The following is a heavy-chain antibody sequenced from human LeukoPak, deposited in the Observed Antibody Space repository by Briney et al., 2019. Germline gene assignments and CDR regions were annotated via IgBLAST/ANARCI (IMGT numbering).Heavy chain of an antibody. V-gene: IGHV3-30-3*02. CDR1: GFTFSSYT. CDR3: TKTGGPWD. Sequence: PGGSLRLSCAASGFTFSSYTIHWVRQPPGKGLEWVAVISFDGSNKYYADSVKGRFTISRDNSKNTLYLQMNTLRAEDTAVYYCTKTGGPWDWGQGTLVTVSS. CDR2: ISFDGSNK. D-gene: IGHD7-27*01. J-gene: IGHJ4*02.